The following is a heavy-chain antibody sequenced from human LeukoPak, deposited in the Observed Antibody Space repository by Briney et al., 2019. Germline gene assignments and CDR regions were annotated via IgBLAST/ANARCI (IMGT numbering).Heavy chain of an antibody. CDR3: ARVTSSFYYGMDV. V-gene: IGHV4-34*01. D-gene: IGHD6-6*01. J-gene: IGHJ6*02. CDR2: ITHSGST. Sequence: GSLRLSCAPSGFTVSSNYMSWVRQPPGKGLEWIGEITHSGSTNYNPSLKSRITISVDASKNQFSLNLRSVTAADTVVYFCARVTSSFYYGMDVWGQGTTVTVSS. CDR1: GFTVSSNY.